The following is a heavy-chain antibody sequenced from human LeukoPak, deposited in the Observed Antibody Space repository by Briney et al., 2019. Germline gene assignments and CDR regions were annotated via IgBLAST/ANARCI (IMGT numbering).Heavy chain of an antibody. J-gene: IGHJ4*02. D-gene: IGHD2/OR15-2a*01. V-gene: IGHV1-18*01. CDR1: GYTFTNYG. CDR2: INTRSGDA. Sequence: ASVKVSCKASGYTFTNYGIAWVRQAPGQGLEWMGWINTRSGDAQLAHSLQARVTMTTDTSTSTASMELGSLESDDTAVYYCARDTDFSIDYWGQGSLVTVSS. CDR3: ARDTDFSIDY.